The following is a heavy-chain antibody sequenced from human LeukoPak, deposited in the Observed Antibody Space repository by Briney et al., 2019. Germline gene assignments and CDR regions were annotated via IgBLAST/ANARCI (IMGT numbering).Heavy chain of an antibody. V-gene: IGHV3-66*01. CDR3: ARDSLFSSGWYVHYYYGMDV. CDR1: GFTVSSNY. CDR2: IYSGGST. Sequence: PGGSLRLSCAASGFTVSSNYMSWVRQAPGKELEWVSVIYSGGSTYYADSVKGRFTISRDNSKNTLYPQMNSLRAEDTAVYYCARDSLFSSGWYVHYYYGMDVWGQGTTVTVSS. D-gene: IGHD6-19*01. J-gene: IGHJ6*02.